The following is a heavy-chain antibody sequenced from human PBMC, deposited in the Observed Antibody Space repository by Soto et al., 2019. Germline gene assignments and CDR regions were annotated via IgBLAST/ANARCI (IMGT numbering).Heavy chain of an antibody. CDR2: ITHDGNKE. CDR1: GFTFRSFG. V-gene: IGHV3-30*18. CDR3: AKDMGPSPRPPDSLDI. D-gene: IGHD3-10*01. Sequence: QMQLAESGGNVVQPGRSLRLSCVASGFTFRSFGMHWVRQAPGKGLECVATITHDGNKEYYADSVKGRFTVSRDNSRDTIYLEMNSVRADDTAVYYCAKDMGPSPRPPDSLDIWGQGTVVTVSS. J-gene: IGHJ3*02.